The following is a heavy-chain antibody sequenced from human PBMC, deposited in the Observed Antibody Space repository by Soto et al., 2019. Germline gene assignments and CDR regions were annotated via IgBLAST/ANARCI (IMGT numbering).Heavy chain of an antibody. Sequence: VQLVQSGPEVKKPGTSVKVSCRASGFTFITSAVQWVRQARGQRTEWIGWIVVGSGNTNYAQKLQERVTLTRVSSTSTAYMELSSLRSEDTAVYYCAVGYSDYDFAVAGGFYYGMDVWGQGTTVTVSS. V-gene: IGHV1-58*01. D-gene: IGHD5-12*01. CDR3: AVGYSDYDFAVAGGFYYGMDV. CDR1: GFTFITSA. CDR2: IVVGSGNT. J-gene: IGHJ6*02.